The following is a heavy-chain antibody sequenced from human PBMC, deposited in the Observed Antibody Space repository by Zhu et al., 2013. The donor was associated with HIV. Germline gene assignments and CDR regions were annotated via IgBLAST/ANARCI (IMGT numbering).Heavy chain of an antibody. CDR1: GYTFTSYG. Sequence: QVQLVQPGAEVKKPGASVKVSCKASGYTFTSYGISWVRQAPGQGLEWMGWISAYNGNTNYAQKLQGRVTMTTDTSTSTAYMELRSLRSDDTAVYYCARALYYDFWSGYSRTPQNAWGARNKYAFDIWGQGNNRSPSLQ. CDR2: ISAYNGNT. D-gene: IGHD3-3*01. V-gene: IGHV1-18*04. CDR3: ARALYYDFWSGYSRTPQNAWGARNKYAFDI. J-gene: IGHJ3*02.